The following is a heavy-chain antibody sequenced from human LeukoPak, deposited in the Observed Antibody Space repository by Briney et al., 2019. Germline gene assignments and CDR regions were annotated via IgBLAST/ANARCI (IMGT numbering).Heavy chain of an antibody. V-gene: IGHV4-31*03. CDR2: IYYSGGT. J-gene: IGHJ4*02. D-gene: IGHD4-11*01. CDR3: ARDADYSNYVYEH. CDR1: GGSISSGGYY. Sequence: PSETLSLTCTVSGGSISSGGYYWSWIRQHPGKGLEWIGYIYYSGGTYYNPSLKSRVTISVDTSKNQFSLKLSSVTAADTAVYYCARDADYSNYVYEHWGQGTLVTVSS.